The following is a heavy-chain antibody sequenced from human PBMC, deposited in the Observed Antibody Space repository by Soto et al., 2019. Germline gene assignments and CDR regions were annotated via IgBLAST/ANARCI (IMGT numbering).Heavy chain of an antibody. D-gene: IGHD6-19*01. J-gene: IGHJ5*02. CDR2: TYYRSKWYN. V-gene: IGHV6-1*01. CDR3: ARDKGSGWYVIRENWFDP. Sequence: SQTLSLTCAISGDSVSSNSAAWNWIRQSPSRGLEWLGRTYYRSKWYNDYAVSVKSRITINPDTSKNQFSLQLNSVTPEDTAVYYCARDKGSGWYVIRENWFDPWGQGTLVTVSS. CDR1: GDSVSSNSAA.